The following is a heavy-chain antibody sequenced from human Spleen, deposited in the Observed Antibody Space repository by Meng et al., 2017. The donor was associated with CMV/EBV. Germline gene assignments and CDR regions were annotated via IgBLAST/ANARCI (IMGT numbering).Heavy chain of an antibody. D-gene: IGHD3-16*02. CDR1: GGSISSSSYY. CDR2: IYYSGST. J-gene: IGHJ5*02. CDR3: ARHVIAVSWFDP. Sequence: SETLSLTCTVSGGSISSSSYYWGWIRQPPGKGLEWIGSIYYSGSTYYNPSLKSRVTISVDTSKNQFSLKLSSVTAADTAVYYCARHVIAVSWFDPWGQGTLVTVSS. V-gene: IGHV4-39*01.